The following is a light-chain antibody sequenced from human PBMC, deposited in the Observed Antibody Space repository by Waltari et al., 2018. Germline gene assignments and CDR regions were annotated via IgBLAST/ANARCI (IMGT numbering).Light chain of an antibody. J-gene: IGKJ3*01. CDR1: EDVKNY. CDR3: QHGYGIPFT. Sequence: DIQITQSPSSLSASVGDRVTITSRAGEDVKNYLNCYQLKPGKAPKLLIYKTSTLQSGIPSRFSGSGSGTDYTLTISSLESEDVATYYCQHGYGIPFTFGPGTKLDLK. V-gene: IGKV1-39*01. CDR2: KTS.